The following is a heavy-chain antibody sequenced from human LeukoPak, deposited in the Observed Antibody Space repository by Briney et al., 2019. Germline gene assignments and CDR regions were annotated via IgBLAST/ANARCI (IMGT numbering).Heavy chain of an antibody. CDR3: ARSRGYFDY. CDR1: GGSISSYY. Sequence: SETLFLTCTVSGGSISSYYWSWIRQPPGKGLEWIGYIYYSGSTNYNPSLKSRVTISVDTSKNQFSLKLSSVTAADTALYYCARSRGYFDYWGQGTLVTVSS. CDR2: IYYSGST. J-gene: IGHJ4*02. V-gene: IGHV4-59*01. D-gene: IGHD6-13*01.